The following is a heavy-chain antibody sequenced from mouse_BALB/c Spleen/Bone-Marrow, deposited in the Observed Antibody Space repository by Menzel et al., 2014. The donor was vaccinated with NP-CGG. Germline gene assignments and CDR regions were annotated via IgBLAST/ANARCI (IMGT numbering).Heavy chain of an antibody. Sequence: VQLQQSGPGLVAPSQSLSITCTISGFSLTSYGVHWVRQPPGKGLEWLVVIWSDGSTTYNSALKSRLSISKDNSKSQVFLKMNSLQTDDTAMYYCARNGNFYAMDYWVKEPQSPSPQ. V-gene: IGHV2-6-1*01. J-gene: IGHJ4*01. CDR3: ARNGNFYAMDY. D-gene: IGHD2-1*01. CDR1: GFSLTSYG. CDR2: IWSDGST.